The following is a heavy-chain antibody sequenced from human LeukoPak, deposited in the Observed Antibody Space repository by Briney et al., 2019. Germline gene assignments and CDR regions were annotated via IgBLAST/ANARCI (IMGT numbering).Heavy chain of an antibody. CDR1: GGSISSSSYY. CDR3: ARSGRTEGFDY. V-gene: IGHV4-39*01. J-gene: IGHJ4*02. CDR2: IYYSGST. Sequence: SETLSLNCTVSGGSISSSSYYWGWIRQPPGKGLEWIGSIYYSGSTYYNPSLKSRVTISVDTSKNQFSLKLSSVTAADTAVYYCARSGRTEGFDYWGQGTLVTVSS. D-gene: IGHD5-12*01.